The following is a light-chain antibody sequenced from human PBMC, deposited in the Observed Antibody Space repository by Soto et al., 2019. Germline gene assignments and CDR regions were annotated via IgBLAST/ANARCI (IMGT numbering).Light chain of an antibody. Sequence: QSVLTQPPSVSGAPGQRVTISCTGGSSNIGSGYDVHWYQQLPGTAPKLMIYEVSNRPSGVSNRFSGSKSGNTASLTISGLQAEDEADYYCSSYSSSSTLVFGTGTKLTVL. CDR1: SSNIGSGYD. J-gene: IGLJ1*01. CDR3: SSYSSSSTLV. V-gene: IGLV1-40*01. CDR2: EVS.